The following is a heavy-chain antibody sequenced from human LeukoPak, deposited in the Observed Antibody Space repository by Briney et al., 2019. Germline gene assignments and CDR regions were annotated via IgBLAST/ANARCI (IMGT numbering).Heavy chain of an antibody. J-gene: IGHJ4*02. CDR2: IYYSGST. CDR1: GGSVSSGSYY. Sequence: PSETLSLTCTVSGGSVSSGSYYWSWIRQPPGKGLEWIGYIYYSGSTNYNPSLKSRVTISVDTSKNQFSLKLSSVTAAGTAVYYCARDSGSYRLLGYWGQGTLVTVSS. D-gene: IGHD1-26*01. V-gene: IGHV4-61*01. CDR3: ARDSGSYRLLGY.